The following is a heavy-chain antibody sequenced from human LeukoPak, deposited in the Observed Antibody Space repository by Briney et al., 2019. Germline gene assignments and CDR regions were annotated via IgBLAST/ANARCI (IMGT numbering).Heavy chain of an antibody. CDR1: GFTFSNYA. V-gene: IGHV3-23*01. D-gene: IGHD3-9*01. J-gene: IGHJ4*02. CDR2: ITGSGGNA. Sequence: GGSLRLSCAASGFTFSNYAMSWVRQAPGKGLEWVSAITGSGGNAYYADSVKGRFTISRDNSKNTVFLQMNSLRAEDTAVYYCAKWGDYDVLTGYYVSDYWGQGTLVTVSS. CDR3: AKWGDYDVLTGYYVSDY.